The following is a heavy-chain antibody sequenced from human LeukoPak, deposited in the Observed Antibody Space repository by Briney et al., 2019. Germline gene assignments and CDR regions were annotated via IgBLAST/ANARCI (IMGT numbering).Heavy chain of an antibody. V-gene: IGHV3-23*01. CDR1: GFNFDTYF. J-gene: IGHJ2*01. Sequence: GGSLRLSCAASGFNFDTYFMAWVRQAPGKGPEWVSAISGRGDRTYYADALKGRFTISRDNSKNTVFLQMSSLRAEDTAIYYCAKGLVTTYWYFDLWGRDTLVTVSS. CDR2: ISGRGDRT. CDR3: AKGLVTTYWYFDL. D-gene: IGHD3-9*01.